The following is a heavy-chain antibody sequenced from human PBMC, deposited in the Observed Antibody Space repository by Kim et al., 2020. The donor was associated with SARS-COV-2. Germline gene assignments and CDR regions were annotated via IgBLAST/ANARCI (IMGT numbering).Heavy chain of an antibody. CDR1: GGSISSSNW. D-gene: IGHD6-13*01. Sequence: SETPSLTCAVSGGSISSSNWWSWVRQPPGKGREGIGEIYHSGSTNYNPSLKSRVTISVDKSKNQFSLKLSSVTAADTAVYYCARVRAAAGTVDYWGQGTLVTLSS. J-gene: IGHJ4*02. CDR3: ARVRAAAGTVDY. V-gene: IGHV4-4*02. CDR2: IYHSGST.